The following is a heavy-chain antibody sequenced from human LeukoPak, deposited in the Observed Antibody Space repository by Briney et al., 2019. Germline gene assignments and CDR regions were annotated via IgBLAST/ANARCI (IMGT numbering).Heavy chain of an antibody. D-gene: IGHD3-3*01. CDR3: ARDRDFRIDY. V-gene: IGHV3-74*01. Sequence: GGSLRLSCAASGFTFSSYLMFWVRQAPGKGLVWVSRIKSDGSSTNYADSVKGRFTIPRDNAKNTLYLQMNSLRAEDTAVYYCARDRDFRIDYWGQGTLVTVSS. CDR1: GFTFSSYL. J-gene: IGHJ4*02. CDR2: IKSDGSST.